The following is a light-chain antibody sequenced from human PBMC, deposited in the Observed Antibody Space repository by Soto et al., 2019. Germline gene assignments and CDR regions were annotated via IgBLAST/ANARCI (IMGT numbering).Light chain of an antibody. CDR2: GAS. Sequence: ESVLTQSPGTLSLSPGERATLSCRASQSVSSSFLAWYQQKPGQAPRLLIYGASIRATGIPDRFSDSGSGTDYTLTISRLEPDDFAVYYCQQYGSSPRTFGQGTKVEIK. V-gene: IGKV3-20*01. J-gene: IGKJ1*01. CDR3: QQYGSSPRT. CDR1: QSVSSSF.